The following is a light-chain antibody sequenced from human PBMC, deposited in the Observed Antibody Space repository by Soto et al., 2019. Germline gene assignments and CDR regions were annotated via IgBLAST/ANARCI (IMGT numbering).Light chain of an antibody. CDR1: HYVSSNY. V-gene: IGKV3-20*01. J-gene: IGKJ1*01. Sequence: EIVLTQSPGTLSLSPGASASLSCRASHYVSSNYLAWYQQKPGQAPRLLIYAASSRATGIPDRFSGSGSGTHFTLTISRLEPEDFAVYYCQQYGSSLWTFGQGTKVDIK. CDR2: AAS. CDR3: QQYGSSLWT.